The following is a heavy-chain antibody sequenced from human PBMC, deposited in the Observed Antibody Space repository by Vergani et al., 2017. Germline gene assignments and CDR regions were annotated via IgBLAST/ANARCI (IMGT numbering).Heavy chain of an antibody. D-gene: IGHD2-21*01. CDR3: ARGSIGWAHWGDSRCDP. Sequence: QVQLVQSGAEVKKPGSSVKVSCKASGGTFSSYAISWVRQAPGQGLEWMGGIIPIFGTANYAQKFQGRVTITADESTSTAYMELSSLRAEDTAVYYCARGSIGWAHWGDSRCDPWGQGTLVTVSS. J-gene: IGHJ5*02. CDR2: IIPIFGTA. V-gene: IGHV1-69*01. CDR1: GGTFSSYA.